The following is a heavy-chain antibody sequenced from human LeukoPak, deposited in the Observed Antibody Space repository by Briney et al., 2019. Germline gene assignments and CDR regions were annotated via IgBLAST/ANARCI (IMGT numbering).Heavy chain of an antibody. CDR3: ARGGGSSGYYYDH. J-gene: IGHJ4*02. V-gene: IGHV4-34*01. Sequence: SETLSLTCAVYGGSFSDYYWSWIRQPPGKGPEWIGEINHSGSTNYNPSLKSRVTISIDTSKNQFSLKLSSVTAADTAVCYCARGGGSSGYYYDHWGQGTLVTVSS. CDR1: GGSFSDYY. CDR2: INHSGST. D-gene: IGHD3-22*01.